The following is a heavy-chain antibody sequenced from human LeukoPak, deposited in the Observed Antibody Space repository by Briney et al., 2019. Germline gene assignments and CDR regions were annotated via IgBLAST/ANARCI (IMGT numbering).Heavy chain of an antibody. CDR2: MSGTGGTS. V-gene: IGHV3-23*01. Sequence: PGGSLRLSCAASGFKFSDYAMNWVRQAPGKGLEWVSGMSGTGGTSYYADSAKGRFTISRDNSKNTLYLQMNSLRAEDTAVYYCAKDRLYYYDSSGLFDYWGQGTLVTVSS. CDR3: AKDRLYYYDSSGLFDY. D-gene: IGHD3-22*01. J-gene: IGHJ4*02. CDR1: GFKFSDYA.